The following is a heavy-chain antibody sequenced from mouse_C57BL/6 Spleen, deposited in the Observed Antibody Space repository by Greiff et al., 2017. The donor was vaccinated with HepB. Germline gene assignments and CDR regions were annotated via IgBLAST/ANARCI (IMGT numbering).Heavy chain of an antibody. Sequence: QVQLQQSGAELVKPGASVKISCKASGYAFSSYWMNWVKQRPGKGLEWIGQIYPGDGDTNYNGKFKGKATLTADKSSSTAYMQLSSLTSEDSAVYFCARSTLYYYGSSYDAMDYWGQGTSVTVSS. V-gene: IGHV1-80*01. CDR3: ARSTLYYYGSSYDAMDY. D-gene: IGHD1-1*01. CDR1: GYAFSSYW. CDR2: IYPGDGDT. J-gene: IGHJ4*01.